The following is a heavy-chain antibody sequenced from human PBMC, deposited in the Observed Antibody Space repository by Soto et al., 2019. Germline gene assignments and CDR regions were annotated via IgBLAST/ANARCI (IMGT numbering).Heavy chain of an antibody. CDR3: GKERRGSGWSVCSY. CDR1: GFTFSSYA. D-gene: IGHD6-19*01. Sequence: DVQLLESGGGLVQPGGSVRLSCAASGFTFSSYAMSWVRQAPGKGLEWVSAISGNGADTSYADSVWGRFTRSRDNSKDTLVLQRNTLRADDTAVYYCGKERRGSGWSVCSYGGQGMLVTFAT. J-gene: IGHJ4*02. V-gene: IGHV3-23*01. CDR2: ISGNGADT.